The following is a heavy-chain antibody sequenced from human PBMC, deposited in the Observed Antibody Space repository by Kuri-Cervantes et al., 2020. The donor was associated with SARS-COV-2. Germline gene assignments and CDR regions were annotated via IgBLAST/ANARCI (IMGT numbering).Heavy chain of an antibody. D-gene: IGHD6-6*01. CDR3: ARRLRVSSSAVVHYYFDY. V-gene: IGHV4-39*01. CDR2: IYYSGST. Sequence: ETLSLTCTVSGGSISSSSYYWGWIRQPPGKGLEWIGSIYYSGSTYYNPSLKSRVTISVDTSKNQFSLKLSSVTAADTAVYYCARRLRVSSSAVVHYYFDYWGQGTLVTVSS. J-gene: IGHJ4*02. CDR1: GGSISSSSYY.